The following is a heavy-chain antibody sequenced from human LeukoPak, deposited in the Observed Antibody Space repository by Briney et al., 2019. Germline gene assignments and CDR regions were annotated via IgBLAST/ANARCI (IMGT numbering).Heavy chain of an antibody. J-gene: IGHJ6*02. CDR1: GGTFISYT. CDR2: IIPILGIA. D-gene: IGHD6-19*01. Sequence: EASVKVSFKASGGTFISYTISWVRQAPGQGLEWMGRIIPILGIANYTQKFQGRVTITADKSTSTAYTELSSLRSEDTAVYYCARETEWLVETYYYYGMDVWGQGTTVTVSS. V-gene: IGHV1-69*10. CDR3: ARETEWLVETYYYYGMDV.